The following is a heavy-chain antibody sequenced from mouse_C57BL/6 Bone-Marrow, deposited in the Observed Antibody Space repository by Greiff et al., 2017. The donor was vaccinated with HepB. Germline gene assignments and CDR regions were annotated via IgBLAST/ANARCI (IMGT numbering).Heavy chain of an antibody. J-gene: IGHJ1*03. CDR3: ARGGGLRHWYFDV. V-gene: IGHV3-1*01. CDR1: GYSITSGYD. CDR2: ISYSGST. D-gene: IGHD2-4*01. Sequence: EVQVVESGPGMVKPSQSLSLTCTVTGYSITSGYDWHWIRHFPGNRLEWMGYISYSGSTNYNPSLKSRISITHDTSKNHFFLKLNSVTTEDTATYYCARGGGLRHWYFDVWGTGTTVTVSS.